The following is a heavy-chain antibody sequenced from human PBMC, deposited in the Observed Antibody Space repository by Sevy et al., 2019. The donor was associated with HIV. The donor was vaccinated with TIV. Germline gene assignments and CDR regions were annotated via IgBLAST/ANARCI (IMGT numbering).Heavy chain of an antibody. CDR2: MYYSGST. CDR1: GGSISSGDYY. J-gene: IGHJ4*02. CDR3: ARKWGLRYFDF. D-gene: IGHD3-9*01. Sequence: SETLSLTCTVSGGSISSGDYYWSWIRQPPGKGLEWIGYMYYSGSTYYNPSLKSRVTISVDTSKNQFSLKLSSVTAADTAVYYCARKWGLRYFDFWGQGTLVTVSS. V-gene: IGHV4-30-4*01.